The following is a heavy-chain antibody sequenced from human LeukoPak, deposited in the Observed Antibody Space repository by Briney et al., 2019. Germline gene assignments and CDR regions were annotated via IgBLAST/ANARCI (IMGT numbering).Heavy chain of an antibody. J-gene: IGHJ4*02. V-gene: IGHV3-74*01. CDR2: INSDGSST. Sequence: GGSLRLSCAASGFTLSSYWMHWVRQAPGKGLVWVSRINSDGSSTSYADSVQGRFTISRDNAKNTLYLQMNSLRAEDTAVYYCARVYYAARYGYCAYWGQGTLVTVSS. D-gene: IGHD2-2*03. CDR1: GFTLSSYW. CDR3: ARVYYAARYGYCAY.